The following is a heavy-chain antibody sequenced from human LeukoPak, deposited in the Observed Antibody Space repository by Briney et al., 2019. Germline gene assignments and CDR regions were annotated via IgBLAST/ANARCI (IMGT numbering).Heavy chain of an antibody. J-gene: IGHJ4*02. D-gene: IGHD5-24*01. V-gene: IGHV3-33*01. CDR2: IWNDGSNN. Sequence: PGRSLRLSCAASGFTFSSFGMHWVRQAPGKGLEWVAVIWNDGSNNYYADSVKGRSTISRDNAKNTLYLQMNSLRPEDTAVYYCASSMAYNCLDYWGQGTLVTVSS. CDR1: GFTFSSFG. CDR3: ASSMAYNCLDY.